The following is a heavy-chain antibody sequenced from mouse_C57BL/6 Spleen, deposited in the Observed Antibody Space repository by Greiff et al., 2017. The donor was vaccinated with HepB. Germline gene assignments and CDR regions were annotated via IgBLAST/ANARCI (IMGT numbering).Heavy chain of an antibody. CDR2: ISDGGSYT. Sequence: EVKLMESGGGLVKPGWSLKLSCATSGFTFSSYAMSWVRQTPEKRLEWVATISDGGSYTYYPDNVKGRFTISRDNAKNNLYLQMSHLKSEDTARYYCARGRTVVATFDCWGQGTTLTDSP. CDR1: GFTFSSYA. CDR3: ARGRTVVATFDC. V-gene: IGHV5-4*03. D-gene: IGHD1-1*01. J-gene: IGHJ2*01.